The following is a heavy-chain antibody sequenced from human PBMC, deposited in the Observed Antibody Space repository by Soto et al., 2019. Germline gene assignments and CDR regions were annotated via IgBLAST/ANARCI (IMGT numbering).Heavy chain of an antibody. D-gene: IGHD6-13*01. J-gene: IGHJ4*02. V-gene: IGHV3-23*01. CDR1: GFTFTYCV. CDR3: AKGLLNGRWYAAD. CDR2: ITTNGHT. Sequence: EVHLLESGGVLVQPGESLRLSCETSGFTFTYCVMTWVRQPPGKRLEWVSVITTNGHTDYADSVKGRFTISRDNSKNTVYLQMNSLRAEDTAIYYCAKGLLNGRWYAADWGQGTLVTVSS.